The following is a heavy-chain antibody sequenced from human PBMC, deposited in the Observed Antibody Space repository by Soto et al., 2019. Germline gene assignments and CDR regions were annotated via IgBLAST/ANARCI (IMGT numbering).Heavy chain of an antibody. CDR1: GGSISSGGYY. V-gene: IGHV4-31*03. D-gene: IGHD3-22*01. CDR2: IYYSGST. Sequence: PSETLSLTCTVSGGSISSGGYYWSWIRQHPGKGLEWIGYIYYSGSTYYNPSLKSRVTISVDTSKNQFSLKLSSVTAADTAVYYCARGYYYDSSGYPNWFDPWGQGTLVTSPQ. CDR3: ARGYYYDSSGYPNWFDP. J-gene: IGHJ5*02.